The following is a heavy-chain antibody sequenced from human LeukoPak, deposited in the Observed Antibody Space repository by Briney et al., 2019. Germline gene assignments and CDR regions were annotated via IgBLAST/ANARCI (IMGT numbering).Heavy chain of an antibody. CDR2: ISGSGGST. Sequence: GGSLRLSCAASGFTFSNYAMSWVRQAPGKGLEWVSTISGSGGSTYFADSVKGRFSTSRDNSKNTLFLQMNSLRAEDTAVYYCAKLYGEAGAFDIWGQGTMVTVSS. J-gene: IGHJ3*02. D-gene: IGHD4-17*01. V-gene: IGHV3-23*01. CDR1: GFTFSNYA. CDR3: AKLYGEAGAFDI.